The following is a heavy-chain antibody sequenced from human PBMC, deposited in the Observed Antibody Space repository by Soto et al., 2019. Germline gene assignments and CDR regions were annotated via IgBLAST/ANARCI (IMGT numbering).Heavy chain of an antibody. CDR3: ARSMGATTRSDY. D-gene: IGHD1-26*01. Sequence: ASVKVSCKASGYTFTSYYMHWVRQAPGQGLEWMGIINPSGGSTSYAQKFQGRVTMTRDTSMSTVYMELSSLKASDTAMYYCARSMGATTRSDYWGQGTLVTVSS. CDR2: INPSGGST. CDR1: GYTFTSYY. J-gene: IGHJ4*02. V-gene: IGHV1-46*01.